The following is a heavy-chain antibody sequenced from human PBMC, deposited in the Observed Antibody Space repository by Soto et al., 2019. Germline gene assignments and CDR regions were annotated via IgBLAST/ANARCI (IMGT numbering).Heavy chain of an antibody. J-gene: IGHJ4*02. CDR3: AGDRSGIFDY. Sequence: QVQLVQSVAEVKNPGSSVKVSCKAPGGTFSSYAISWVRQAPGHGLEWMGGAIPIFDTPNYAQKFQGRVTFTADESTSTAYMELSSLRSDDTAVYYCAGDRSGIFDYWGQGTLVTVSS. V-gene: IGHV1-69*01. CDR2: AIPIFDTP. CDR1: GGTFSSYA. D-gene: IGHD1-26*01.